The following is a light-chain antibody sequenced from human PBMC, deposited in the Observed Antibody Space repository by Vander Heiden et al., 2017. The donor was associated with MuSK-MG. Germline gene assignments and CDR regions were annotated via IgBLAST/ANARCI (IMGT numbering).Light chain of an antibody. J-gene: IGLJ1*01. CDR3: NSNTSSSPPYV. V-gene: IGLV2-14*01. Sequence: QSALPQPASVSGPPGQSSTTSCTGTNSDIGAYNYVSWYQHHPGKAPKLMIYGVSNRPSGVSSRFSGSKSGNTASLTISGLQAEDEADYYCNSNTSSSPPYVFGTGTKVTVL. CDR2: GVS. CDR1: NSDIGAYNY.